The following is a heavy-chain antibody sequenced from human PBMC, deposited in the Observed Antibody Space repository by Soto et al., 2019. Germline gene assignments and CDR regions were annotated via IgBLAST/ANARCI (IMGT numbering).Heavy chain of an antibody. CDR2: IYYSGST. CDR3: ARMVRGQLVIYFDY. V-gene: IGHV4-59*01. Sequence: SETLSLTCXVSGGSISSYYWSWIRQPPGKGLEWIGYIYYSGSTNYNPSLKSRVTISVDTSKNQFSLKLSSVTAADTAVYYCARMVRGQLVIYFDYWGQGTLVTSPQ. CDR1: GGSISSYY. J-gene: IGHJ4*02. D-gene: IGHD6-13*01.